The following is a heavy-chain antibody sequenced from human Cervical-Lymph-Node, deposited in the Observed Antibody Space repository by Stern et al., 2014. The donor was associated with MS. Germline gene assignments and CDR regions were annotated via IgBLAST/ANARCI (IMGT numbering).Heavy chain of an antibody. D-gene: IGHD3-10*01. Sequence: EVQLVESGAGLVQPGGSLTLSCVASGFTIRSYWMHWVRQAPGRGLEWVARINRDETSTDRAVSVRDRFTISRDNARNTLYLQMHSLRAEDAAVYYCSKDTYGPEDFWGQGTSVTVSS. V-gene: IGHV3-74*01. CDR1: GFTIRSYW. CDR2: INRDETST. J-gene: IGHJ4*02. CDR3: SKDTYGPEDF.